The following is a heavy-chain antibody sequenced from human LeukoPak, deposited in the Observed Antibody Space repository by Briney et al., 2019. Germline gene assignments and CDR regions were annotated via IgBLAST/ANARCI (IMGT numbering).Heavy chain of an antibody. J-gene: IGHJ5*02. V-gene: IGHV4-39*02. Sequence: PSETLSLTCNVSGGSISTTTNPWGWAWIRQPPGKGLEWIGEINHSGSTNYNPSLKSRVTISVDTSKNQFSLKLSSVTAADTAVYYCARDSGTTGEVKFDPWGQGTLVTVSS. CDR2: INHSGST. CDR1: GGSISTTTNP. D-gene: IGHD3-10*01. CDR3: ARDSGTTGEVKFDP.